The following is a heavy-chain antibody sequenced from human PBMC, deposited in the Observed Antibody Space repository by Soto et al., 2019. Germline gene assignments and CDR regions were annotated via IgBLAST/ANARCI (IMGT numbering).Heavy chain of an antibody. CDR1: GFTFSSYA. CDR3: AREGGRYSRTLDP. D-gene: IGHD1-26*01. CDR2: ISYDGSNK. V-gene: IGHV3-30-3*01. Sequence: QVQLVESGGGVVQPGRSLRLSCAASGFTFSSYAMHWVRQAPGKGLEWVAVISYDGSNKYYADSVKGRFTISRDNSKNTLYLQMNSLRAEDTAVYYCAREGGRYSRTLDPWGQGTLVTVSS. J-gene: IGHJ5*02.